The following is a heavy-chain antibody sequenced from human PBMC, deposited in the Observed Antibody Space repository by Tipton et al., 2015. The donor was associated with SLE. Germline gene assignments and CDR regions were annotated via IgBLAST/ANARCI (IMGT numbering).Heavy chain of an antibody. Sequence: TLSLTCTVSGYSISSGYFWGWIRQAPRKGLEWIASIYQSGSTYHNPSLKSRVTLSVDTSQSQFSVKLTSVTAADTAVYYCARERVGMATRWAYYYYIDVWGKGTTVTVSS. CDR3: ARERVGMATRWAYYYYIDV. CDR2: IYQSGST. J-gene: IGHJ6*03. D-gene: IGHD5-24*01. CDR1: GYSISSGYF. V-gene: IGHV4-38-2*02.